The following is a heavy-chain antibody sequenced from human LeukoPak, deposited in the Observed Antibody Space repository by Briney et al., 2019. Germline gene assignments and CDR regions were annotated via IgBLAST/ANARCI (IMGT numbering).Heavy chain of an antibody. D-gene: IGHD3-3*01. CDR1: GYTFTGYY. CDR3: ARDRSGPTPYYFDY. CDR2: INPNSGGT. Sequence: ASVRVSCKASGYTFTGYYMHWVRQAPGQGLEWMGWINPNSGGTNYAQKFQGRVTMTRDTSISTAYMELSRLRSDDTAVYYCARDRSGPTPYYFDYWGQGTLVTVSS. J-gene: IGHJ4*02. V-gene: IGHV1-2*02.